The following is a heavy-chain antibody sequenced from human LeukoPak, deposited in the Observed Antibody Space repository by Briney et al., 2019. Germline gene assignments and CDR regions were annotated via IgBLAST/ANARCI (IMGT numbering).Heavy chain of an antibody. CDR2: IYYSGST. D-gene: IGHD4-17*01. CDR1: GGSISSGGYY. CDR3: ARLFYGDYLKFDY. V-gene: IGHV4-31*03. Sequence: KTSETLSLTCTVSGGSISSGGYYWSWIRQHPGKGLEWIGYIYYSGSTYYNPSLKSRVTISVDTSKSQFSLKLSSVTAADTAVYYCARLFYGDYLKFDYWGQGTLVTVSS. J-gene: IGHJ4*02.